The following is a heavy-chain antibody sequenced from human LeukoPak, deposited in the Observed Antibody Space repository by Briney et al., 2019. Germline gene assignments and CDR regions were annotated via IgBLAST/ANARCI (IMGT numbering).Heavy chain of an antibody. D-gene: IGHD3-10*01. V-gene: IGHV4-4*07. CDR1: GGSITSYY. J-gene: IGHJ5*02. Sequence: PSETLSLTCTVSGGSITSYYWSWIRQSAGKGLEWIGRIYITGSTTYNSSLKSRVTMSLDTSKNQFSLKLSSVTAADTAVYYCARDSGTTGEVKFDPWGQGTLVTVSS. CDR3: ARDSGTTGEVKFDP. CDR2: IYITGST.